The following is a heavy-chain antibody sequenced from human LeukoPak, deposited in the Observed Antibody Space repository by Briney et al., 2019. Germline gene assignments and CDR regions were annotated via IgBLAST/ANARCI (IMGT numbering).Heavy chain of an antibody. CDR2: IYSGGST. J-gene: IGHJ6*02. D-gene: IGHD3-16*02. Sequence: GGSLRLSCAASGFTFSSYAMSWVRQAPGKGLEWVSVIYSGGSTYYADSMKGRFTISRDNSKNTLYLQMNSLRAEDTAVYYCARELSYGMDVWGQGTTVTVSS. CDR3: ARELSYGMDV. CDR1: GFTFSSYA. V-gene: IGHV3-66*01.